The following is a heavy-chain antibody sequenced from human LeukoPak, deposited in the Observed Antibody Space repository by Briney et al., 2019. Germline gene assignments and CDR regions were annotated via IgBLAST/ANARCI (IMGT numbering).Heavy chain of an antibody. Sequence: ASVKVSCKVSGYTLTVLSMHWVRQAPGKGLEWMGGFDPEDGETIYAQKFQGRVTMTEDTSTDTAYMELSSLRSEDTAVYYCATVTNIVVVPAAMQDWFDPWGQGTLVTVSS. CDR3: ATVTNIVVVPAAMQDWFDP. J-gene: IGHJ5*02. D-gene: IGHD2-2*01. CDR2: FDPEDGET. CDR1: GYTLTVLS. V-gene: IGHV1-24*01.